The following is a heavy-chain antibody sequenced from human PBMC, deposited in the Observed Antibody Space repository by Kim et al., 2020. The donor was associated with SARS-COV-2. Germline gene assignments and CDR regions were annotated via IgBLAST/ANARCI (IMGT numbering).Heavy chain of an antibody. CDR1: TVTFTNYE. CDR3: AREYDSPLGY. D-gene: IGHD3-22*01. J-gene: IGHJ4*02. Sequence: GGSLRLSCAASTVTFTNYELSWVRQAPGKGLEWISYISSSGNTKYHADSVKGRFTISRDDAKNSLYLQMNSLRAEDTAIYYCAREYDSPLGYWGQGTLVTVSS. V-gene: IGHV3-48*03. CDR2: ISSSGNTK.